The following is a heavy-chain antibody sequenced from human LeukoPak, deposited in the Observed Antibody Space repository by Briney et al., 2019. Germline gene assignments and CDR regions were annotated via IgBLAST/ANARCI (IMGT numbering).Heavy chain of an antibody. CDR2: IHPSGST. V-gene: IGHV4-34*01. CDR1: GGSFSGHY. Sequence: SETLSLTCAVYGGSFSGHYWSWTRQPPGKGLEWIGEIHPSGSTSYNPSLKSRVTISVDTSKNQLSLKLSSVTAADTAVYYCASHCSRASCSHRGEEHWGQGALVTVSS. J-gene: IGHJ4*02. D-gene: IGHD2-15*01. CDR3: ASHCSRASCSHRGEEH.